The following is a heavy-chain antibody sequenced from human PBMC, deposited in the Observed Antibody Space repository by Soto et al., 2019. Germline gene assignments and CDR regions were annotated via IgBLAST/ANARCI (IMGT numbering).Heavy chain of an antibody. CDR1: GDSISSGNKY. Sequence: SETLSLTCTVSGDSISSGNKYWSWIRQPPGKGLEWIGYIFSSGTTYYNPSLKSRLTMSLDTSQSQFSLKVHSVTDADAAVYYCARVPSPFDYYYAMDVWGQGTTVTVSS. CDR3: ARVPSPFDYYYAMDV. D-gene: IGHD3-16*01. J-gene: IGHJ6*02. CDR2: IFSSGTT. V-gene: IGHV4-30-4*01.